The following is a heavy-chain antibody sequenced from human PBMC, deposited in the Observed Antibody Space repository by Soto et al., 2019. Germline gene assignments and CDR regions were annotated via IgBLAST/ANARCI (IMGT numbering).Heavy chain of an antibody. CDR1: GGSISSGDYY. CDR2: IYYSGST. J-gene: IGHJ4*02. CDR3: AGSDSSGWYWVDY. D-gene: IGHD6-19*01. Sequence: PSETLSLTCTVSGGSISSGDYYWSWIRQPPGKGLEWIGYIYYSGSTYYNPSLKSRVTISVDTSKNQFSLKLSSVTAADTAVYYCAGSDSSGWYWVDYWGQGTLVTVSS. V-gene: IGHV4-30-4*01.